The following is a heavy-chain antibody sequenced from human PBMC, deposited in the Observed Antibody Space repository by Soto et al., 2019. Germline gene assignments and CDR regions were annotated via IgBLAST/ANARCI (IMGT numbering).Heavy chain of an antibody. CDR3: ATIRDYYYYAMDV. Sequence: QVQLVESGGGVVQPGRSLRLSCAASGFTFSSYGMHWVRQAPGKGLEWVAVIWYDGSNKYYADSVKGRFTISRDNSKNTLYLQMNSLRAEDTAVYYCATIRDYYYYAMDVWGQGTTVTVSS. J-gene: IGHJ6*02. CDR1: GFTFSSYG. V-gene: IGHV3-33*01. CDR2: IWYDGSNK.